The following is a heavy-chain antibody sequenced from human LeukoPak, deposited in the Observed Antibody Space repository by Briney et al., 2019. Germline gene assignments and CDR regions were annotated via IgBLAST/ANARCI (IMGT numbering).Heavy chain of an antibody. Sequence: GGSLRLSCAASGFTFGSYAMSWVRQAPGKGLEWVSAISGSGGSTYYADSVKGRFTISRDNSKNTLYLQMNSLRAEETAIYYCARDKGYSIDQWGQGTLVTVSS. CDR1: GFTFGSYA. CDR2: ISGSGGST. V-gene: IGHV3-23*01. CDR3: ARDKGYSIDQ. D-gene: IGHD5-18*01. J-gene: IGHJ5*02.